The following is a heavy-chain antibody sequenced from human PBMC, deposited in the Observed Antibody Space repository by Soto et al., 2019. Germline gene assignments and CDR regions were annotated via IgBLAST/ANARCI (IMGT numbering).Heavy chain of an antibody. J-gene: IGHJ5*02. CDR1: GCTFNSHA. CDR3: GRDQSGIGYYVDWFDP. V-gene: IGHV1-3*01. CDR2: INAGNGNT. D-gene: IGHD3-10*02. Sequence: ASMKVSCKASGCTFNSHAIHWVRQAPGQRPEWLGWINAGNGNTYYSEKFEGRVTFTRDTLATTVNMELTSLTYEDTAVYYCGRDQSGIGYYVDWFDPWGQGTLVTVSS.